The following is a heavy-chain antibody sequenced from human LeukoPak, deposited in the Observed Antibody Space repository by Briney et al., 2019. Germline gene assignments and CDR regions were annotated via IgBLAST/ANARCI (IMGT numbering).Heavy chain of an antibody. CDR1: GGSISSYY. Sequence: SETLSLTCTVSGGSISSYYWSWIRQPPGKGLEWIGYIYYSGSTNYTPSLKSRVTILVDLPKKQFSLKLSSVAAADTAVYYCVRMGYDSSGYHPNWYFDLWGRGTLVTVSS. D-gene: IGHD3-22*01. J-gene: IGHJ2*01. V-gene: IGHV4-59*01. CDR2: IYYSGST. CDR3: VRMGYDSSGYHPNWYFDL.